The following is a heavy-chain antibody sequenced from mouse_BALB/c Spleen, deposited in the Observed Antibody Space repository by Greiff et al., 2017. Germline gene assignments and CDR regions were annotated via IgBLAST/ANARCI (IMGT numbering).Heavy chain of an antibody. CDR2: ISSGGSYT. J-gene: IGHJ1*01. V-gene: IGHV5-9-4*01. CDR1: GFTFSSYA. CDR3: ARGDWYFDV. Sequence: EVNLVESGGGLVKPGGSLKLSCAASGFTFSSYAMSWVRQSPEKRLEWVAEISSGGSYTYYPDTVTGRFTISRDNAKNTLYLEMSSLRSEDTAMYYCARGDWYFDVWGAGTTVTVSS.